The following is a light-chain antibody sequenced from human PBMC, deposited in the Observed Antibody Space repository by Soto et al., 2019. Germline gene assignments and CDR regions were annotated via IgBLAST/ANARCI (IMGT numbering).Light chain of an antibody. CDR2: STS. Sequence: EIVLTQSPGTLSLSPGERGTLSCRASQRFGSSNLAWYQQKPGQAPRLLIYSTSSRATGIPDRFSGSGSGTDFTLTISRLEPEDFAIYYCQQRSNWPPTFGQGTRLEIK. J-gene: IGKJ5*01. V-gene: IGKV3D-20*02. CDR1: QRFGSSN. CDR3: QQRSNWPPT.